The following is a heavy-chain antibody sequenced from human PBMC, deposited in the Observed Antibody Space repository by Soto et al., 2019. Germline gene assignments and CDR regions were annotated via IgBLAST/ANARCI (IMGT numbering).Heavy chain of an antibody. CDR3: VSPENKWELLPPYYFDY. V-gene: IGHV3-30-3*01. J-gene: IGHJ4*02. CDR1: GFTFSSYA. CDR2: ISYDGSNK. D-gene: IGHD1-26*01. Sequence: QVQLVESGGGVVQPGRSLRLSCAASGFTFSSYAMHWVRQAPGKGLEWVAVISYDGSNKYYADSVKGRFTISRDNSKNTLYLQMNSLRAEDTAVYYCVSPENKWELLPPYYFDYWGQGTLVTVSS.